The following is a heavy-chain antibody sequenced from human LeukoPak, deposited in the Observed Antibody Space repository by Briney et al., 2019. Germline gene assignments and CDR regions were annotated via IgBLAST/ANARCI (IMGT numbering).Heavy chain of an antibody. Sequence: ASVKVSCKASGYTFTGYYMHWVRQAPGQGLEWMGWINPNSGGTNYAQKFQGRVTMTRDTSISTAYMELSRLRSDDTAVYYCARFSGDTAMVKDWFDPWGQGTLVTVSS. V-gene: IGHV1-2*02. CDR2: INPNSGGT. D-gene: IGHD5-18*01. CDR1: GYTFTGYY. J-gene: IGHJ5*02. CDR3: ARFSGDTAMVKDWFDP.